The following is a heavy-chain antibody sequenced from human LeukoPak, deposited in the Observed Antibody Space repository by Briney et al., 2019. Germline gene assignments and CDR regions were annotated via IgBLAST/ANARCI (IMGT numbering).Heavy chain of an antibody. CDR1: GGSISSYY. J-gene: IGHJ4*02. D-gene: IGHD4-17*01. V-gene: IGHV4-59*01. CDR3: ARGDDCGDYVGEYYFDY. Sequence: PSETLSLTCTVSGGSISSYYWSWIRQPPGKGLEWIGYIYYSGSTNYNPSLKSRVTISVDTSKNQFSLKLSSVTAADTAVYYCARGDDCGDYVGEYYFDYWGQETLVTVSS. CDR2: IYYSGST.